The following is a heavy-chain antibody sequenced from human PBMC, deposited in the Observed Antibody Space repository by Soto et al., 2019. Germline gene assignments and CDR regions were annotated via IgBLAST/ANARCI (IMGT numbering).Heavy chain of an antibody. V-gene: IGHV4-39*01. J-gene: IGHJ4*02. CDR2: IYYSGT. CDR3: AHGGVTPFHY. CDR1: GGSISSNTYY. Sequence: PSETLSLTCTVSGGSISSNTYYWGWIRQPPGKGLEWIGSIYYSGTYYNPSLKSRVTISVDTSKNQFSLKLNSVTAADTVVYYCAHGGVTPFHYSGQGTLVTVSS. D-gene: IGHD2-21*02.